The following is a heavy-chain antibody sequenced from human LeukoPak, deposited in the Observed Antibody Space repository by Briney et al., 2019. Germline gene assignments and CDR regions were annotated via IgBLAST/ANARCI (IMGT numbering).Heavy chain of an antibody. J-gene: IGHJ5*02. V-gene: IGHV4-34*01. CDR3: ARGQYCGSTSCYAGRSGNWFDP. CDR1: GGSFSGYY. D-gene: IGHD2-2*01. Sequence: PSETLSLTCAVYGGSFSGYYWSWIRQPPGKGLEWIGEINHSGSTNYNPSLKSRVTISVDTSKNQFSLKLSSVTAADTAVYYCARGQYCGSTSCYAGRSGNWFDPWGQGTLVTVSS. CDR2: INHSGST.